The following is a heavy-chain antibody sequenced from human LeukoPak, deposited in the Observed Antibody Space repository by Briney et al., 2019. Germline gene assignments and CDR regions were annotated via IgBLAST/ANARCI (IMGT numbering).Heavy chain of an antibody. Sequence: SETLSLTCAVYGGSFSGYYWSWIRQPPGKGLEWIGYIYHSGSTYYNPSLKSRVTISVDRSKNQFSLKLSSVTAADTAVYYCARGRVVAATNWFDPWGQGTLVTVSS. CDR1: GGSFSGYY. CDR3: ARGRVVAATNWFDP. CDR2: IYHSGST. D-gene: IGHD2-15*01. V-gene: IGHV4-34*01. J-gene: IGHJ5*02.